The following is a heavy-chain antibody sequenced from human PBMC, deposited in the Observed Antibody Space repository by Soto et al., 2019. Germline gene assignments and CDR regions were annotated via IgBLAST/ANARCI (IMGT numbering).Heavy chain of an antibody. Sequence: RLSCTASGFTFSSNAMSWVRQAPGEGLEWVSSISGSAGVTYYADSVKGRFTISGDNSKNALYLQMNSLRAEDTAVYYCAKGWVSGSSPYWGQGTLVTVSS. CDR1: GFTFSSNA. J-gene: IGHJ4*02. CDR3: AKGWVSGSSPY. V-gene: IGHV3-23*01. CDR2: ISGSAGVT. D-gene: IGHD2-15*01.